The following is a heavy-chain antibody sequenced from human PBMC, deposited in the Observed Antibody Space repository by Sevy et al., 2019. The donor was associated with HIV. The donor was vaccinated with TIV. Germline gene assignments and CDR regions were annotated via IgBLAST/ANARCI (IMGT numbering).Heavy chain of an antibody. Sequence: GSLRLSCAASGFTFSSYDMHWVRQATGKGLEWVSAIGTAGDTYYPGSVKGRFTISRENAKNSLYLQMNSLRAGDTAVYYCARGGAAAGTDNYGMDVWGQGTTVTVSS. CDR3: ARGGAAAGTDNYGMDV. V-gene: IGHV3-13*01. CDR2: IGTAGDT. CDR1: GFTFSSYD. J-gene: IGHJ6*02. D-gene: IGHD6-13*01.